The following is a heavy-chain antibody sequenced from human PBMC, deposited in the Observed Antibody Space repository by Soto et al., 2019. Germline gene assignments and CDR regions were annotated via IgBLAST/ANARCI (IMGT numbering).Heavy chain of an antibody. J-gene: IGHJ6*02. CDR2: ISYDGSNK. V-gene: IGHV3-30*18. CDR3: AKEVSGSGSYNLYGMDV. CDR1: GFTISSYG. D-gene: IGHD3-10*01. Sequence: GGSLRLSCAASGFTISSYGMHWVRQAPGKGLEWVAVISYDGSNKYYADSVKGRFTISRDNSKNTLYLQMNSLRAEDTAVYYCAKEVSGSGSYNLYGMDVWGQGTTVTVSS.